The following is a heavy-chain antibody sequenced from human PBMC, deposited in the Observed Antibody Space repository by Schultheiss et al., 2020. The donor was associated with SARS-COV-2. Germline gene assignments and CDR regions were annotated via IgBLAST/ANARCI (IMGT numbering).Heavy chain of an antibody. Sequence: SETLSLTCTVSGDSISSGSYYWSWIRQPAGKGLEWIGRIYTSGSTNYNPSLKSRVTISVDTSKNQFSLKLSSVTAADTAVYYCARDSGTVRYYYGMDVWGQGTTVTVSS. CDR2: IYTSGST. V-gene: IGHV4-61*02. CDR3: ARDSGTVRYYYGMDV. CDR1: GDSISSGSYY. J-gene: IGHJ6*02. D-gene: IGHD1/OR15-1a*01.